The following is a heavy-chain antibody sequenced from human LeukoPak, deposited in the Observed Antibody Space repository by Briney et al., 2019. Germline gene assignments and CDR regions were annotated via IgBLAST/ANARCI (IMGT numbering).Heavy chain of an antibody. D-gene: IGHD2-2*01. J-gene: IGHJ6*02. CDR2: IIPILGIA. CDR3: ARMVPYYYGMDV. Sequence: GSSVKVSCKASGGTFSSYAISWVRQAPGQGLEWMGRIIPILGIANYAQKFQGRVTITADKSTSTAYMELSSLRSEDTAVYYCARMVPYYYGMDVWGQGTTVTVSS. CDR1: GGTFSSYA. V-gene: IGHV1-69*04.